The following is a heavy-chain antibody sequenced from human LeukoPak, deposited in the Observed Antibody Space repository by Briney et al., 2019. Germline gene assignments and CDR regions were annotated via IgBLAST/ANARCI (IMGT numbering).Heavy chain of an antibody. V-gene: IGHV1-18*04. D-gene: IGHD1-26*01. Sequence: ASVKVSCKASGYTLTSYGLSWVRQTPGQGLEWMGWLSAYNGNTKYAEKFQDRVTMTADTPTSTVYMELRSLTSDDTGVYFCARDGTGSYYPDFWGQGTLVTVSS. CDR2: LSAYNGNT. J-gene: IGHJ4*02. CDR1: GYTLTSYG. CDR3: ARDGTGSYYPDF.